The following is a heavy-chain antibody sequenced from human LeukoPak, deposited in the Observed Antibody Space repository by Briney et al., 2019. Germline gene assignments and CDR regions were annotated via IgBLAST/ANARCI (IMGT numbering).Heavy chain of an antibody. CDR2: ISYSGGST. D-gene: IGHD3-3*01. J-gene: IGHJ4*01. Sequence: GGSLRLSCAASGFTFSTYAMSWLRQSPGRGLEWVAGISYSGGSTFYADSVKGRFTISRDNSKNTLYLQMNGLRAEDTAAYHCAKGDFWSGYYNNPFFDNWGRGTLVTVSS. CDR3: AKGDFWSGYYNNPFFDN. CDR1: GFTFSTYA. V-gene: IGHV3-23*01.